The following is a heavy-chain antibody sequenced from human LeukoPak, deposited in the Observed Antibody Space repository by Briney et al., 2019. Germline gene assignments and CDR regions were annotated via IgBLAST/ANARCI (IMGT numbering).Heavy chain of an antibody. V-gene: IGHV3-30*03. J-gene: IGHJ6*02. CDR2: ISYDGGKK. D-gene: IGHD6-6*01. Sequence: GSLRLSCAASGFTFSNHGIHWVRQAPGKGLEWVAVISYDGGKKYYADSVKGRFTISRDNSKNTLYLQMNSLGVEDTAVYYCAREWRGIASHYHGMDVWGQGTTVTVSS. CDR3: AREWRGIASHYHGMDV. CDR1: GFTFSNHG.